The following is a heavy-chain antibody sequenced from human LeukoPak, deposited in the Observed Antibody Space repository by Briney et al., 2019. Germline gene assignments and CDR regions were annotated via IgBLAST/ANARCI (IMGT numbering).Heavy chain of an antibody. CDR2: IYYSGST. Sequence: PSETLSLTCTDSGGSISSYYWSWIRQPPGKGLEWIGYIYYSGSTNYNPSLKSRVTISVDTSKNQFSLKLSSVTAADTAVYYCARTRSGPRGVIIPNYYYYGMDVWGQGTTVTVSS. V-gene: IGHV4-59*08. CDR1: GGSISSYY. D-gene: IGHD3-10*01. J-gene: IGHJ6*02. CDR3: ARTRSGPRGVIIPNYYYYGMDV.